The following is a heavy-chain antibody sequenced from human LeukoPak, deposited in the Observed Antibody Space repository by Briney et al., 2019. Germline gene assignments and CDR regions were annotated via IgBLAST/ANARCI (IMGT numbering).Heavy chain of an antibody. V-gene: IGHV3-11*04. CDR1: GLTLSNYY. J-gene: IGHJ4*02. CDR2: ISNIGSTT. CDR3: ASDISNKGFDY. D-gene: IGHD3-3*02. Sequence: PGGSLRLSCAASGLTLSNYYMSWIRQAPGKGLEWVSYISNIGSTTHHADSVKGRFTISRDNAKNSLYLQMKSLRAEDTAVYYCASDISNKGFDYWGQGTLVTVSS.